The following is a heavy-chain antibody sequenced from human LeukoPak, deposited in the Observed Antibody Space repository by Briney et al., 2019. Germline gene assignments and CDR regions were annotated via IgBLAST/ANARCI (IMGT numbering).Heavy chain of an antibody. CDR3: ARSNTAMVIRGTTNWFDP. D-gene: IGHD5-18*01. CDR2: INHSGST. CDR1: GGSFSGYY. J-gene: IGHJ5*02. Sequence: PSETLSLTCAVYGGSFSGYYWSWIRQPPGKGLEWIGEINHSGSTNYNPSLKSRVTISVDTSKNQFSLKLSSVTAADTAVYYCARSNTAMVIRGTTNWFDPWGQGTLVTVSS. V-gene: IGHV4-34*01.